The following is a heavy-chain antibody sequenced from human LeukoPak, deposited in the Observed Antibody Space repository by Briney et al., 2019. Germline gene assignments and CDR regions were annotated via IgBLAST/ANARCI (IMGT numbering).Heavy chain of an antibody. Sequence: GGSLRLSCAASGFTFSSYAMNWVRQAPGKGLEWVSTIGGSGGSTYYADSVKGRFTISRDNSKNTLYLQMNSLRAEDTAVYYCAKSGKDSSGWGAVNYWGQGTLVTVSS. CDR2: IGGSGGST. CDR1: GFTFSSYA. J-gene: IGHJ4*02. D-gene: IGHD6-19*01. CDR3: AKSGKDSSGWGAVNY. V-gene: IGHV3-23*01.